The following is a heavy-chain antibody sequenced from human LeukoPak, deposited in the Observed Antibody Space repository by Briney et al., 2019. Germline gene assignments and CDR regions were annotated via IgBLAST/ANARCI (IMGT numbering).Heavy chain of an antibody. J-gene: IGHJ4*02. D-gene: IGHD3-3*01. CDR2: IYYSGST. Sequence: SETLSLTCTVSGGSISDTGYYWGWIRQPPGKGLEWIGAIYYSGSTYFNPSLKSRVTISLDTSKNQFSLKLSSVTAADTAVYYCARINTIIGVVSGYWGQGTLVTVSS. CDR1: GGSISDTGYY. V-gene: IGHV4-39*07. CDR3: ARINTIIGVVSGY.